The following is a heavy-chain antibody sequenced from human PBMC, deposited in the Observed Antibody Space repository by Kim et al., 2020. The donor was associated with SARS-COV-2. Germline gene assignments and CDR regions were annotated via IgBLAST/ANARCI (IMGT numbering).Heavy chain of an antibody. J-gene: IGHJ5*02. CDR3: AKVGDYDSSVFYAFFRS. V-gene: IGHV3-21*01. D-gene: IGHD3-22*01. Sequence: SVRGRFTISRDKAKNTLYLQMNGLRTEDTAVYYCAKVGDYDSSVFYAFFRSWGQGTRATVSS.